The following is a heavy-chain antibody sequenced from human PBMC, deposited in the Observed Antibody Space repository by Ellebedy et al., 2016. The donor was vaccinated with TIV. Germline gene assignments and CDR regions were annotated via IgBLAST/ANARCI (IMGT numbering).Heavy chain of an antibody. V-gene: IGHV3-21*01. D-gene: IGHD5-24*01. CDR3: AKSRWLQPDYDY. Sequence: GGSLRLSCAASGFTLSSYSMNWVRQAPGKGLEWVSSISSTSSYIYYADSVKGRFTISRDNSKNTLYLQVNSLRAEDTAVYYCAKSRWLQPDYDYWGQGTLVTVSS. J-gene: IGHJ4*02. CDR1: GFTLSSYS. CDR2: ISSTSSYI.